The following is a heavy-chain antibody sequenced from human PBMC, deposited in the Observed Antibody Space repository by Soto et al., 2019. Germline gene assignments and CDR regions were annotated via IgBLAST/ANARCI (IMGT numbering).Heavy chain of an antibody. CDR3: GKASPPPYCSGGSCYFDY. D-gene: IGHD2-15*01. V-gene: IGHV4-34*01. CDR2: IDHSGST. J-gene: IGHJ4*02. Sequence: SETLSLTCAVYGGSFSGYYWSWIRQPPGKGLEWIGEIDHSGSTNYNPSLKSRVTISVDTSKNQFSLKLSSVTAADTAVYYCGKASPPPYCSGGSCYFDYWGQGTLVTVSS. CDR1: GGSFSGYY.